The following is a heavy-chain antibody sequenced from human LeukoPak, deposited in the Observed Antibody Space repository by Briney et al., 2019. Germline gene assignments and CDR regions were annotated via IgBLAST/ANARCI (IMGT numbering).Heavy chain of an antibody. D-gene: IGHD2-8*02. V-gene: IGHV4-31*11. Sequence: SETLSLTCAVYGGSFSGYYWSWIRQHPGKGLEWIGYIYYSGSTYYNPSLKSRVTISVDTSKNQFSLKLSSVTAADTAVYYCARDQAGGKVDYWGQGTLVTVSS. CDR3: ARDQAGGKVDY. CDR2: IYYSGST. J-gene: IGHJ4*02. CDR1: GGSFSGYY.